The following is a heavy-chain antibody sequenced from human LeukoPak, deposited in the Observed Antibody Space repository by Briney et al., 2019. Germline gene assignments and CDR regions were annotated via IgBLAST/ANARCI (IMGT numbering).Heavy chain of an antibody. CDR1: GGSISSGGYY. V-gene: IGHV4-30-2*01. J-gene: IGHJ3*02. CDR2: IYHSGST. D-gene: IGHD1-26*01. Sequence: SETLSLTCTVSGGSISSGGYYWSWIRRPPGKGLEWIGNIYHSGSTYYNPSLKSRVTISVDRSKNQFSLKLSSVTAADTAVYYCARSGTLSGSYQWYAFDIWGQGTMVTVSS. CDR3: ARSGTLSGSYQWYAFDI.